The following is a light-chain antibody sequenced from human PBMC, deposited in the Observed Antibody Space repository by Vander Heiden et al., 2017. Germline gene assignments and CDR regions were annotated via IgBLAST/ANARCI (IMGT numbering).Light chain of an antibody. CDR2: DGG. CDR3: QVWDSSSDHGV. V-gene: IGLV3-21*02. J-gene: IGLJ2*01. CDR1: NIRSKS. Sequence: SYVLTQPPSVSVAPGQPARITCGGNNIRSKSVYWYQQKPGQAPVLVVEDGGDRPSGIPERFSGSNSENTATLTISRVEAGDEADYYCQVWDSSSDHGVFGGGTKVTVL.